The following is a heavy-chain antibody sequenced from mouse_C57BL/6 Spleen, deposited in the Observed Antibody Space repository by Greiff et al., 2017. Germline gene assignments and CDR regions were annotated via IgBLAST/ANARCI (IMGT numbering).Heavy chain of an antibody. D-gene: IGHD1-1*01. V-gene: IGHV1-80*01. CDR2: IYPGDGDT. CDR1: GYAFSSYW. CDR3: ARQEATYITTVVAPLDY. Sequence: VKLMESGAELVKPGASVKISCKASGYAFSSYWMNWVKQRPGKGLAWIGQIYPGDGDTNYNGKFKGKATLTADKSSSTAYMQLSSLTSADSAVYFGARQEATYITTVVAPLDYWGQGTTLTVSS. J-gene: IGHJ2*01.